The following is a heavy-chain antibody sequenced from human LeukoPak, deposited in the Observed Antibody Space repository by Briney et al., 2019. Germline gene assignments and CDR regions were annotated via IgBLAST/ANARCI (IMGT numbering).Heavy chain of an antibody. J-gene: IGHJ4*02. D-gene: IGHD5-12*01. CDR3: AKARGYSGYDYFDY. Sequence: PGGSLRLSCAASGFSFSSYAMHWVRQAPGKGLEWVTLISFDGNEKYYADSVKGRFTISRDNSKNTLNLQMNSLRAEDAAVYYCAKARGYSGYDYFDYWGQGILVTVSS. CDR1: GFSFSSYA. CDR2: ISFDGNEK. V-gene: IGHV3-30*18.